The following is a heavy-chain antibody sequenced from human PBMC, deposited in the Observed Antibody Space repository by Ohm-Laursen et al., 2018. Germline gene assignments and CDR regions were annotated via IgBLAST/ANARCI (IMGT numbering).Heavy chain of an antibody. CDR1: GFTVSNNY. V-gene: IGHV3-66*01. J-gene: IGHJ4*02. Sequence: SLRLSCAASGFTVSNNYMRWVRQPPGKGLEWVSLIYSTGSTYYADSVKGRFTISRGDSKNTLFLQMNSLRAEDTAVYYCTKAVAGWLSVYFDYWGQGTLATVSS. CDR3: TKAVAGWLSVYFDY. D-gene: IGHD6-19*01. CDR2: IYSTGST.